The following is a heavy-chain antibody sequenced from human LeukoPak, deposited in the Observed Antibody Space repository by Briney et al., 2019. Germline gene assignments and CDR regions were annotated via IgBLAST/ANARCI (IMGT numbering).Heavy chain of an antibody. CDR3: ARAPYGSGTNWFDP. CDR1: GGSISSSSYY. Sequence: PSETLSLTCTVSGGSISSSSYYWGWIRQPPGKGLEWIGSIYYSGSTYYNPSLKSRVTISVDTSKNQFSLKLSSVTAADTAVYYCARAPYGSGTNWFDPWGQGTLVTVSS. CDR2: IYYSGST. V-gene: IGHV4-39*07. D-gene: IGHD3-10*01. J-gene: IGHJ5*02.